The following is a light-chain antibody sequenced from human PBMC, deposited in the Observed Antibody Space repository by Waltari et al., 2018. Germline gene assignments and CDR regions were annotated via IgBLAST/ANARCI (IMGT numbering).Light chain of an antibody. J-gene: IGLJ2*01. CDR3: HSRDTSGNHLV. Sequence: SSELTQDPAVSVALGQTVRITCQGDSLRSYYASWYQQKPGQAPILVIYGKNNRPSGIPDRFSGSNSGNTASMTITGAQAEDEADYYCHSRDTSGNHLVFGGGTKLTVL. CDR2: GKN. CDR1: SLRSYY. V-gene: IGLV3-19*01.